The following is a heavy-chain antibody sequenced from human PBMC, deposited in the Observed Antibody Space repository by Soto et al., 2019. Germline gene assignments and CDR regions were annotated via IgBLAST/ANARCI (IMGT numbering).Heavy chain of an antibody. V-gene: IGHV4-34*01. J-gene: IGHJ6*03. Sequence: SETLSLTCAVYGGSFSGYYWSWIRQPPGKGLEWIGEINHSGSTNYNPSLKSRVTISVDTSKNQFSLKLSSVTAADTAVYYCARGPRYYDFWSGYHRYYYYYYMDVWGKGTTVTAP. D-gene: IGHD3-3*01. CDR3: ARGPRYYDFWSGYHRYYYYYYMDV. CDR1: GGSFSGYY. CDR2: INHSGST.